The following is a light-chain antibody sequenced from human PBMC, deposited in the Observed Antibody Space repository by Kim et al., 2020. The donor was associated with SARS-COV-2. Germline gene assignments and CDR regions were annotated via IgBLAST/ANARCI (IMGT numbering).Light chain of an antibody. CDR3: QQYYSWPRT. CDR2: AAS. V-gene: IGKV3-15*01. Sequence: AGKSLALFQQRPGQAPRLVIYAASTRATGIPDRFSGSGTGTNFTLTISSLQSEDLAVFYCQQYYSWPRTFGQGTRVEI. J-gene: IGKJ1*01. CDR1: AGKS.